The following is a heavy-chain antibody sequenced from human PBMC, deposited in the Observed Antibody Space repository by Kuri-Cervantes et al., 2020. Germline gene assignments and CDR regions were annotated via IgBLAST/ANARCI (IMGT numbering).Heavy chain of an antibody. CDR2: MNPNSGNT. V-gene: IGHV1-8*01. J-gene: IGHJ5*02. CDR3: ATFISSYYDFPGFDP. CDR1: GYTFTSYD. D-gene: IGHD3-3*01. Sequence: ASVKVSCKASGYTFTSYDINWVRQATGQGLEWMGWMNPNSGNTGYAQKFQGRVTMTRNTSISTAYMELSSLRSEDTAVYYCATFISSYYDFPGFDPWGQGTLVTVSS.